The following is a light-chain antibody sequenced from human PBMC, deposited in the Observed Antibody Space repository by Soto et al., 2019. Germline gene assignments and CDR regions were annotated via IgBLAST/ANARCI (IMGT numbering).Light chain of an antibody. V-gene: IGKV3-20*01. CDR2: GAS. Sequence: EVVLTQSPGTLSLSPGERATLSCGASQSVTSSYLAWYQQKPGQAPRLLIYGASRRATDIPDRFSGSGSGTDFTLTISRLEPEDFAVYYCQLYHSSSYTFGQGTKLEIK. CDR3: QLYHSSSYT. CDR1: QSVTSSY. J-gene: IGKJ2*01.